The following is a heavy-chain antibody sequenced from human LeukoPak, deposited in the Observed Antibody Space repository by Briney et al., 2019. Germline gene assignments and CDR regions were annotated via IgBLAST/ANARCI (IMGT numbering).Heavy chain of an antibody. CDR1: GFTFSNAW. CDR3: TTGGRDYVWGSYRYRADY. CDR2: IKSKTDGGTT. D-gene: IGHD3-16*02. Sequence: PGGSLRLSCAASGFTFSNAWMSWVRQAPGKGLEWVGRIKSKTDGGTTDYAAPVKGRFTISRDDSKNTLYLQMNSLKTEDKAVYYCTTGGRDYVWGSYRYRADYWGQGTLVTVSS. V-gene: IGHV3-15*01. J-gene: IGHJ4*02.